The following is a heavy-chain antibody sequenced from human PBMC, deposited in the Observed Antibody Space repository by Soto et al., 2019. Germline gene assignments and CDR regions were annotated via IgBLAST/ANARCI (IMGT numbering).Heavy chain of an antibody. CDR2: IYYNVNT. D-gene: IGHD3-10*01. J-gene: IGHJ4*02. V-gene: IGHV4-59*08. CDR3: ARHRGPTCPNY. Sequence: SETLSLTCTVSGGSISSYYWSWIRQPPGKGLEWIGYIYYNVNTNYNPSLKSRVTISVDRSKNQFSLNLSSVTAADTAVYYCARHRGPTCPNYWRQGTLVTVSS. CDR1: GGSISSYY.